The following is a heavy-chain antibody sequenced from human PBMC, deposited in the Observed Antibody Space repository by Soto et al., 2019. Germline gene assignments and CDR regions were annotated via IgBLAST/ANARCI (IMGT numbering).Heavy chain of an antibody. CDR1: GYTFTSYG. J-gene: IGHJ5*02. Sequence: ASVKVSCKASGYTFTSYGISWVRQAPGQGLEWMGWISAYNGNTNYAQKLQGRVTMTTDTSTSTAYMGLRSLRSDDTAVYYCARDKVTGYYYGSGSRYWFDPWGQGTLVTVSS. CDR3: ARDKVTGYYYGSGSRYWFDP. V-gene: IGHV1-18*01. CDR2: ISAYNGNT. D-gene: IGHD3-10*01.